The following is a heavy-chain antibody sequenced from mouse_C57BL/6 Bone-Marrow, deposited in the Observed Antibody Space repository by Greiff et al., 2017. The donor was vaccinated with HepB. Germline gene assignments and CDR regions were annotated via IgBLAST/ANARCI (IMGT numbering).Heavy chain of an antibody. V-gene: IGHV1-59*01. Sequence: QVHVKQSGAELVRPGTSVKLSCKASGYTFTSYWMHWVKQRPGQGLEWIGVIDPSDSYTNYNQKFKGKATLTVDTSSSTAYMQLSSLTSEDSAVYYCARGDYYSNYLDYWGQGTTLTVSS. D-gene: IGHD2-5*01. CDR3: ARGDYYSNYLDY. J-gene: IGHJ2*01. CDR1: GYTFTSYW. CDR2: IDPSDSYT.